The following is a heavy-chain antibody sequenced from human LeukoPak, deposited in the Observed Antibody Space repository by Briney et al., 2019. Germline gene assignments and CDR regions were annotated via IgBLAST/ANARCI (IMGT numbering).Heavy chain of an antibody. CDR2: IYYSGST. CDR3: ARSDILTGYYNYYFDY. CDR1: GGSISSYY. D-gene: IGHD3-9*01. J-gene: IGHJ4*02. Sequence: SETLSLTCTVSGGSISSYYWSWIRQPPGKGLEWIGYIYYSGSTNYNPSLKSRVTISVHTSKNQFSLKLSSVTAADTAVYYCARSDILTGYYNYYFDYWGQGTLVTVSS. V-gene: IGHV4-59*08.